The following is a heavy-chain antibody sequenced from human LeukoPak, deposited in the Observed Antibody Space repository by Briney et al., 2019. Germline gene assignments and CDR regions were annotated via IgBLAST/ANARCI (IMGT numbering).Heavy chain of an antibody. CDR3: ARLSGDITVFDL. V-gene: IGHV3-9*01. CDR1: GFTFDDYA. J-gene: IGHJ4*02. CDR2: ISWNSGSI. Sequence: GGSLRLSCAASGFTFDDYAMHWVRQAPGKGLEWVSGISWNSGSIGYADSVKGRFTISRDNAKNSLYLQMNSLRADDTAVYYCARLSGDITVFDLWGQGTLVTVSS. D-gene: IGHD1-20*01.